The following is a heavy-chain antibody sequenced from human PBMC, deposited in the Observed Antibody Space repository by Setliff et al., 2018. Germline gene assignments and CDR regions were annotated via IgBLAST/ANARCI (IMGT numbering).Heavy chain of an antibody. CDR1: GGTFSSYA. J-gene: IGHJ4*02. Sequence: ASVKVSCKASGGTFSSYAISWVRQAPGQGLEWMGGMNPNNGNTNYAQKLQGRVTMTTDTSTSTAYMELRSLRSDDTAVYYCARETPIHMSGYYYVKIDYWGQGTLVTVSS. CDR2: MNPNNGNT. V-gene: IGHV1-18*01. CDR3: ARETPIHMSGYYYVKIDY. D-gene: IGHD3-22*01.